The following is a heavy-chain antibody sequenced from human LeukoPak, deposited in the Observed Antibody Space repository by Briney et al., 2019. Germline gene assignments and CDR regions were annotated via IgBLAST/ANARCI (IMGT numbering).Heavy chain of an antibody. CDR2: IYHSGST. Sequence: SETLSLTCTVSGYSISSGYYWGWIRQPPGKGLEWIGSIYHSGSTYYNPSLKSRVTISVDTSKNQFSLKLTSVTAADTAVYYCARWGGYSYGFTRGFDSWGQGTLVTVSS. D-gene: IGHD5-18*01. V-gene: IGHV4-38-2*02. CDR1: GYSISSGYY. CDR3: ARWGGYSYGFTRGFDS. J-gene: IGHJ4*02.